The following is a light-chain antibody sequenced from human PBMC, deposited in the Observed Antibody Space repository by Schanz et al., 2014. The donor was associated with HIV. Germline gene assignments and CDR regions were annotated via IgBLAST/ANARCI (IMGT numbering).Light chain of an antibody. CDR2: GAS. V-gene: IGKV3-20*01. CDR1: QSFSSGS. J-gene: IGKJ3*01. Sequence: EIVLTQSPGTLSLSPGKRATLSCRASQSFSSGSLAWYQHKPGQAPRLLIYGASSMANGIPARFSGAGSGTDFTLTISRLEPEDFAVYYCQQYGSSPPTFGPGTKVEIK. CDR3: QQYGSSPPT.